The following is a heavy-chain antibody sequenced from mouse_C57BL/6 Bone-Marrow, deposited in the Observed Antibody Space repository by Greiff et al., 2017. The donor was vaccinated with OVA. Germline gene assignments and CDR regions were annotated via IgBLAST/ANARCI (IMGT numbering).Heavy chain of an antibody. Sequence: DVKLVESGGDLVKPGGSLKLSCAASGFTFSSYGMSWVRQTPDKRLEWVATISSGGSYTYYPDSVKGRFTISRDNAKNTLYLQMSSLKSEDTAMYYCARRCYYYGSSPDYWGQGTTLTVSS. D-gene: IGHD1-1*01. CDR3: ARRCYYYGSSPDY. J-gene: IGHJ2*01. CDR1: GFTFSSYG. CDR2: ISSGGSYT. V-gene: IGHV5-6*02.